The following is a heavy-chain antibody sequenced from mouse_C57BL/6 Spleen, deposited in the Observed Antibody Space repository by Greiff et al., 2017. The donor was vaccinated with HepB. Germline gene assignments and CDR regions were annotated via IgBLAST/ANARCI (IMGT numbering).Heavy chain of an antibody. CDR3: ARYYYGSSYAMDY. D-gene: IGHD1-1*01. J-gene: IGHJ4*01. CDR1: GYTFTSYW. CDR2: IDPSDSYT. Sequence: VQLQQSGAELVMPGALVKLSCKASGYTFTSYWMHWVKQRPGQGLEWIGEIDPSDSYTNYNQKFKGKSTLTVDKSSSTAYMQLSSLTSEDSAVYYCARYYYGSSYAMDYWGQGTSVTVSS. V-gene: IGHV1-69*01.